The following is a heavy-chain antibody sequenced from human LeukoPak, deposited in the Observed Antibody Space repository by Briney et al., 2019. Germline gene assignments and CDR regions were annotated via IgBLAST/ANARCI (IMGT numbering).Heavy chain of an antibody. Sequence: PGGSLRLSCAASGFTFSSYSMNWARQAPGKGLEGVSYISSSSSTIYYADSVKGRFTISRDNAKNSLYLQMNSLRAEDTAVYYCARSPEDSGYVPFDYWGQGTLVTVSS. CDR3: ARSPEDSGYVPFDY. CDR1: GFTFSSYS. V-gene: IGHV3-48*01. J-gene: IGHJ4*02. D-gene: IGHD5-12*01. CDR2: ISSSSSTI.